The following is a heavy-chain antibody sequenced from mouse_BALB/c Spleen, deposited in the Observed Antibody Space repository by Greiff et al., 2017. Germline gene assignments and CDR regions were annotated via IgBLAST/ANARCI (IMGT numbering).Heavy chain of an antibody. CDR3: ARGPSTMITAYYAMDY. Sequence: EVQVVESGGGLVQPGGSRKLSCAASGFTFSSFGMHWVRQAPEKGLEWVAYISSGSSTIYYADTVKGRFTISRDNPKNTLFLQMTSLRSEDTAMYYCARGPSTMITAYYAMDYWGQGTSVTVSS. V-gene: IGHV5-17*02. D-gene: IGHD2-4*01. CDR1: GFTFSSFG. CDR2: ISSGSSTI. J-gene: IGHJ4*01.